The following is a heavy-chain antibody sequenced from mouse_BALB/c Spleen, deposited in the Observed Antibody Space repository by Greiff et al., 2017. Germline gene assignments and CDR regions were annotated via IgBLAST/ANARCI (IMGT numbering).Heavy chain of an antibody. Sequence: EVKLMESGGGLMQPGGSLKLSCAASGFTFSSYGMSWVRQTPDKRLELVATINSNGGSTYYPDSVKGRFTISRDNAKNTLYLQMSSLKSEDTAMYYCARDGSYYGSYGYFDVWGAGTTVTVSA. V-gene: IGHV5-6-3*01. CDR2: INSNGGST. D-gene: IGHD2-10*01. CDR3: ARDGSYYGSYGYFDV. J-gene: IGHJ1*01. CDR1: GFTFSSYG.